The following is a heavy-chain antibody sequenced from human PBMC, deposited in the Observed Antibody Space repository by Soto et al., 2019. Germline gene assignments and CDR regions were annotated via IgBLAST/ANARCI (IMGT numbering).Heavy chain of an antibody. Sequence: QVQLVQSGAAVKKPGASVKVSCKASGYTFTSYYMHWVRQAPGQGLEWMGIINPSGGSTSYAQKFPGRLTMTRDTPTSTVYMELSSLRSEDTAVYYCARDVGGYNVLHYYGMDVWGQGTTVTVSS. V-gene: IGHV1-46*01. D-gene: IGHD5-12*01. CDR1: GYTFTSYY. J-gene: IGHJ6*02. CDR2: INPSGGST. CDR3: ARDVGGYNVLHYYGMDV.